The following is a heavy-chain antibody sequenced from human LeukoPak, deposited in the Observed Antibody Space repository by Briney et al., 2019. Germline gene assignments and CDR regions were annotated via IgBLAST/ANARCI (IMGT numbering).Heavy chain of an antibody. Sequence: GRSLRLSCAPSGLTFSSDGMHGVREAPGKGVEGVAVISYDGSNKYYADHVKARFTISRDNSQNPLSLQLNSLSAEDPAVYYFAPAFVVVPAANHYDYYYGMDVWGQATTLTVPS. J-gene: IGHJ6*02. CDR3: APAFVVVPAANHYDYYYGMDV. D-gene: IGHD2-2*01. CDR1: GLTFSSDG. V-gene: IGHV3-30*03. CDR2: ISYDGSNK.